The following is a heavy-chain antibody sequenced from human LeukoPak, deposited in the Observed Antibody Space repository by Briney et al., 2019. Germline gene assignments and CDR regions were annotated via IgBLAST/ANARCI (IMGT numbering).Heavy chain of an antibody. CDR1: GGTFSSYA. CDR2: IIPIFGTA. D-gene: IGHD6-6*01. CDR3: ARALREYSSSRAGFDY. Sequence: ASVKVSCKASGGTFSSYAISLVRQAPGQGLEWMGGIIPIFGTANYAQKFQGRVTITADESTSTAYMELSSLRSEDTAVYYCARALREYSSSRAGFDYWGQGTLVTISS. V-gene: IGHV1-69*01. J-gene: IGHJ4*02.